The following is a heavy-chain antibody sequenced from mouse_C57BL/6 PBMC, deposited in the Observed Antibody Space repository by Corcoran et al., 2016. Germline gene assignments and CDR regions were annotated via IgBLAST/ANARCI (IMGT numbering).Heavy chain of an antibody. CDR3: VRDSKWDSDV. CDR2: INTYSGVP. Sequence: QIQLVQSGPELKKPGETVKLSCKASGYTFTTYGMSWVKQAPGKGLKWMGWINTYSGVPTYDDDFKGRFAFSLETSASTAYLQINNLKNEDTATYFCVRDSKWDSDVWGTGTTVTVSS. CDR1: GYTFTTYG. V-gene: IGHV9-3*01. J-gene: IGHJ1*03. D-gene: IGHD2-5*01.